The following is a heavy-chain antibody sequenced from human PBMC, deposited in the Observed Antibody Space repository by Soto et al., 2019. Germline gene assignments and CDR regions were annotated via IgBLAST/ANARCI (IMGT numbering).Heavy chain of an antibody. V-gene: IGHV3-48*04. D-gene: IGHD5-12*01. CDR3: ARAIVATAYYYGMDV. CDR2: ISSSGSTI. Sequence: AGGSLRLSCAASGFTFSTYTMTWVRQAPGKGLEWVSYISSSGSTIYYADSVKGRFTISRDNAKNSLYLQMNSLRAEDTAVYYCARAIVATAYYYGMDVWGQGTTVTVSS. CDR1: GFTFSTYT. J-gene: IGHJ6*02.